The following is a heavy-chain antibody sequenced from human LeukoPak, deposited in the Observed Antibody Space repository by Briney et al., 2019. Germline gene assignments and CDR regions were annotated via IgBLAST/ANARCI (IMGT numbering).Heavy chain of an antibody. D-gene: IGHD2-2*01. CDR3: ARFAYTSSLDY. CDR1: GYSFTSYW. J-gene: IGHJ4*02. V-gene: IGHV5-51*01. CDR2: IYPGDSDT. Sequence: GESLKISCKGSGYSFTSYWIGWVRQMPGKGLEWMGIIYPGDSDTRYSPSFQGQVTISADKSISTAYLQWSSLKASDTAIYFCARFAYTSSLDYWGQGTRVTVSS.